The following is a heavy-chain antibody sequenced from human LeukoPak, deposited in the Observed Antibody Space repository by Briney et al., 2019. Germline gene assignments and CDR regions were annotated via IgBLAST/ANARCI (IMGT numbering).Heavy chain of an antibody. CDR3: ARVCPGQQLVLFRGYYFDY. CDR2: ISAYNGNT. CDR1: GYTFTSYG. Sequence: ASVKVSCKASGYTFTSYGISWVRQAPGQGLEWMGWISAYNGNTNYAQKLQGRVTMTTDTSTSTAYMELRSLRSDDTAVYYCARVCPGQQLVLFRGYYFDYWGQGTLVTVSS. J-gene: IGHJ4*02. V-gene: IGHV1-18*01. D-gene: IGHD6-13*01.